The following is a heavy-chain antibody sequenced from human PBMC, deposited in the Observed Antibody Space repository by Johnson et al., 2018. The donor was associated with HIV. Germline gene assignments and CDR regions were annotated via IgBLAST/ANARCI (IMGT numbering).Heavy chain of an antibody. CDR2: ISYDGSNK. CDR1: GFTFSSYG. CDR3: ARGGYSTILDAFDI. J-gene: IGHJ3*02. V-gene: IGHV3-30*19. D-gene: IGHD6-13*01. Sequence: QVQLVESGGGVVQPGGSLRLSCAASGFTFSSYGMHWVRQAPGKGLEWVAVISYDGSNKYYAESVKGRFVISRDNSKNTLYLQMNSLRAEDTAVYYCARGGYSTILDAFDIWGQGTMVTVSS.